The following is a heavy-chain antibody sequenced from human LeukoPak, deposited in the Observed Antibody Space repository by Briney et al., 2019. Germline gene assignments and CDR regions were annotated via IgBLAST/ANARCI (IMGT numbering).Heavy chain of an antibody. CDR2: FDPEDGET. V-gene: IGHV1-24*01. D-gene: IGHD1-26*01. CDR3: ARIVGATWVDY. J-gene: IGHJ4*02. CDR1: GYTLTELS. Sequence: ASVKVSCKVSGYTLTELSMHWVRQAPGKGLEWMGGFDPEDGETIYAQKFQGRVTMTRDTSTSTVYMELSSLRSEDTAVYYCARIVGATWVDYWGQGTLVTVSS.